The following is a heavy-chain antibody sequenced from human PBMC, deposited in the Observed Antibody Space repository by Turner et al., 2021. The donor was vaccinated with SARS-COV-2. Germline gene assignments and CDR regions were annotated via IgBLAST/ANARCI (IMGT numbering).Heavy chain of an antibody. CDR1: GVTVSRNY. V-gene: IGHV3-66*01. D-gene: IGHD5-12*01. CDR2: IYRGGST. CDR3: ARDLEYNGMDV. J-gene: IGHJ6*02. Sequence: EVQLVESGGGLVQPGGSLRLSCAASGVTVSRNYMNWVRQAPGKGLEWVSVIYRGGSTYYADSVKGRFTISRDNSKNTLYLQMNSLRAEDTAVYYCARDLEYNGMDVWGQGTTVTVSS.